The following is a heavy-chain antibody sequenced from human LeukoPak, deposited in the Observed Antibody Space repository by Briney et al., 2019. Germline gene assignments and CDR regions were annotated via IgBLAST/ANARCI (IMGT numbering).Heavy chain of an antibody. CDR1: GFSFSSYG. V-gene: IGHV3-30*03. D-gene: IGHD1-1*01. Sequence: GRSLRLSCAASGFSFSSYGMHWARQAPGKGLEWVAVILYDGSNQYYADSVKGRFTISRDNAKNSLYLQMNSLRAEDTAVYYCTRNVVSLNWFDPWGQGTLVTVSS. CDR3: TRNVVSLNWFDP. J-gene: IGHJ5*02. CDR2: ILYDGSNQ.